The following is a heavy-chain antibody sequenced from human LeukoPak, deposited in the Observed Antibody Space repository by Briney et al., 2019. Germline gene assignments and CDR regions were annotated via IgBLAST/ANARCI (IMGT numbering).Heavy chain of an antibody. V-gene: IGHV4-31*03. Sequence: SQTLSLTCTVSGGSISSGGYYWSWIRQHPGKGLEWIGHIYYSGSTYYNPSLKSRVTISVDTSKNQFSLKLSSVTAADTAVYYCGRGEYSGSYEIFDYWGQGTLVTVSS. D-gene: IGHD1-26*01. CDR2: IYYSGST. CDR3: GRGEYSGSYEIFDY. J-gene: IGHJ4*02. CDR1: GGSISSGGYY.